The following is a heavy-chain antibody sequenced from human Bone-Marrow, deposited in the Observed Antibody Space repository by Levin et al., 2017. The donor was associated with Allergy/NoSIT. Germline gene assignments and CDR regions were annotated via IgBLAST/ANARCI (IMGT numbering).Heavy chain of an antibody. CDR2: IKSKTDGGTT. J-gene: IGHJ4*02. V-gene: IGHV3-15*07. D-gene: IGHD3/OR15-3a*01. CDR1: GFTFSNAW. Sequence: PGGSLRLSCAASGFTFSNAWMNWVRQAPGKGLEWVGRIKSKTDGGTTDYAAPVKGRFTISRDDSKNTLYLQMNSLKTEDTAVYYCTTFTSWTIPPFDYWGQGTLVTVSS. CDR3: TTFTSWTIPPFDY.